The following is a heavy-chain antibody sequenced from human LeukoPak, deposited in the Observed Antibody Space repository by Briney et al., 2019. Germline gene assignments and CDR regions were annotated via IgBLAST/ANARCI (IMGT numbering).Heavy chain of an antibody. CDR2: IYSGGST. Sequence: QTGGSLRLSFAASGFTVSSNYMSWVRQAPGKGLEWVSVIYSGGSTYYADSVKGRFTISRDNSKNTLYLQLNSLRAEDTAVYYCARDMTTVTTGDYWGQGTLVTVSS. CDR1: GFTVSSNY. V-gene: IGHV3-66*01. CDR3: ARDMTTVTTGDY. J-gene: IGHJ4*02. D-gene: IGHD4-17*01.